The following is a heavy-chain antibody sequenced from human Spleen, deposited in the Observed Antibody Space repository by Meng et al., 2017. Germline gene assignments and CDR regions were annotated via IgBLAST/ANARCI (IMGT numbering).Heavy chain of an antibody. V-gene: IGHV3-23*01. CDR3: AKGRCYDILNGLDAFDI. CDR1: GFTFSSYA. CDR2: ISGRGGST. Sequence: GESLKISCAASGFTFSSYAMSWVRQAPGEGLEWVSAISGRGGSTYHADSVKGRFTISRDNSKNTLYLKMNSLRAEDTAVYYCAKGRCYDILNGLDAFDIWGQGTMVTVSS. D-gene: IGHD3-9*01. J-gene: IGHJ3*02.